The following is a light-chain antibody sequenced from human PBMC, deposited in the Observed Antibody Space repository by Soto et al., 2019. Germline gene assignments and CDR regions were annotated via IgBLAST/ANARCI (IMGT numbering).Light chain of an antibody. CDR1: SSNIGADYN. CDR3: QSYDTGLRGMI. J-gene: IGLJ2*01. V-gene: IGLV1-40*01. CDR2: GNN. Sequence: QSVLTQPPSVSGAPGQRVTISCTGTSSNIGADYNVHWYRQLPGTAPKLLIYGNNHRPSGVPDRFSGSKSGPSASLAITGLQTEDEAYYYCQSYDTGLRGMIFGGGTKLTVL.